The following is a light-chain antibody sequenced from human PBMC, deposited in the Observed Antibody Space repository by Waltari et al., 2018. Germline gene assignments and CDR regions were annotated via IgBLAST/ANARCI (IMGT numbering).Light chain of an antibody. J-gene: IGKJ4*01. V-gene: IGKV3-11*01. Sequence: EIVLTQSPATLSLSPGERATLSCRPSQSVSSYLGWYQQKPGQAPRLLIYDASNRATGIPARFSGSGSGTDFTLTISSLEPEDFAVYYCQQRSNWPLTFGGGTKVEIK. CDR1: QSVSSY. CDR3: QQRSNWPLT. CDR2: DAS.